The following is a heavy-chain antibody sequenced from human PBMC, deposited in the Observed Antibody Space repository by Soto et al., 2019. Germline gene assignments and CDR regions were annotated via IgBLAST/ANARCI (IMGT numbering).Heavy chain of an antibody. J-gene: IGHJ4*02. Sequence: SLTCTVSGGSISSGGYYWSWIRQHPGKGLEWIGYIYYSGITYYNPSLKSRVTISVDTSKNQFFLKLSSVTAADTAVYYCARSDIVATGFDYWGQGTLVTVS. CDR1: GGSISSGGYY. D-gene: IGHD5-12*01. CDR3: ARSDIVATGFDY. V-gene: IGHV4-31*03. CDR2: IYYSGIT.